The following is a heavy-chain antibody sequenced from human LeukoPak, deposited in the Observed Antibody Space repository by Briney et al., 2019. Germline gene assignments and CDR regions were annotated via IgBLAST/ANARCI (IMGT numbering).Heavy chain of an antibody. J-gene: IGHJ5*02. CDR1: GYTFTSYY. D-gene: IGHD3-22*01. Sequence: WASVKVSCKASGYTFTSYYMHWVRQAPGQGLEWMGITNPSGGSTSYAQKFQGRVTMTRDMSTSTVYMELSSLRSDDTAVYYCARASGGYWSHNWFDPWGQGTLVTVSS. CDR3: ARASGGYWSHNWFDP. CDR2: TNPSGGST. V-gene: IGHV1-46*01.